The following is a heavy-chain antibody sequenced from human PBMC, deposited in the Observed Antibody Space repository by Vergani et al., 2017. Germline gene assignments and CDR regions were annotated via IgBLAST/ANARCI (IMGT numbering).Heavy chain of an antibody. Sequence: EVQLVESGGGLVQPGGSLRLSCAASGFTFSSYSMNWVRQAPGKGLEWVSYISSSSSTISYADSVKGRFTISRDNAKNSLYLQMNSRRAEDTAVYYCASDAAAGTNWCDPWGQGTLVTVSS. CDR3: ASDAAAGTNWCDP. J-gene: IGHJ5*02. V-gene: IGHV3-48*04. D-gene: IGHD6-13*01. CDR2: ISSSSSTI. CDR1: GFTFSSYS.